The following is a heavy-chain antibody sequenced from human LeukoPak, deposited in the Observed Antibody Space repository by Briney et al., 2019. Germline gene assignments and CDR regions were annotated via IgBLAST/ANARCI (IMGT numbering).Heavy chain of an antibody. CDR1: GFTFSSYS. J-gene: IGHJ4*02. CDR3: ARKMTGRGFSGFDY. Sequence: GGSLRLSCAASGFTFSSYSMNWVRQAPGKGLEWVSSISSSSSYIYYADSVKGRFTISRDNAKNSLYLQMNSLRAEDTAVYYCARKMTGRGFSGFDYWGQGTLVTVSS. V-gene: IGHV3-21*01. D-gene: IGHD3-9*01. CDR2: ISSSSSYI.